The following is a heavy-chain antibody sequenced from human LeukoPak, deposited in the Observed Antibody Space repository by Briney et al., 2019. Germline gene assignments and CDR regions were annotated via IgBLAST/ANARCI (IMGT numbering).Heavy chain of an antibody. V-gene: IGHV3-20*04. CDR1: GFTFDDYG. J-gene: IGHJ4*02. D-gene: IGHD3-16*01. CDR2: ITWNGGST. Sequence: PGGSLRLSCAASGFTFDDYGMSWVRQAPGKGLEWVSGITWNGGSTGYADSVKGRFTISRDNAKNSLYLQMNSLRAEDTAIYYCARTLWGLTLLSSDYWGQGTLVTVSS. CDR3: ARTLWGLTLLSSDY.